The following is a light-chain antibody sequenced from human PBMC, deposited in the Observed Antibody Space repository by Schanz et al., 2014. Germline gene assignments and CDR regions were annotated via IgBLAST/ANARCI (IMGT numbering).Light chain of an antibody. Sequence: QSALTQPRSVSGSPGQSVTISCTGTSNDIGDYNYVSWYQQHPGKAPKVMIYDVNKRPSGVPDRFSGSKSGNTASLTVSWLQAEDEADYYCSSYAGSNTAYVFGTGTKLTVL. CDR3: SSYAGSNTAYV. V-gene: IGLV2-11*01. J-gene: IGLJ1*01. CDR1: SNDIGDYNY. CDR2: DVN.